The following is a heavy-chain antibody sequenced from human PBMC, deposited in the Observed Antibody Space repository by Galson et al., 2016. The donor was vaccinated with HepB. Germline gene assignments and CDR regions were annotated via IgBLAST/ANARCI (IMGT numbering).Heavy chain of an antibody. CDR1: ASTLDRYW. J-gene: IGHJ6*02. D-gene: IGHD5-12*01. CDR3: ASYSPYSGFDLNV. Sequence: SLRLSCAASASTLDRYWKAWVRQAPGKGLEWVANIHPDGSDKHCADSLKGRFTISRDIATNSLYLQVSNLRAEDTALYYCASYSPYSGFDLNVWGQGTTVIVS. V-gene: IGHV3-7*01. CDR2: IHPDGSDK.